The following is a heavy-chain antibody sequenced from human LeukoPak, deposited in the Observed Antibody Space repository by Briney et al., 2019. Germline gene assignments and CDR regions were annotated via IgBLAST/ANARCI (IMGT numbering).Heavy chain of an antibody. V-gene: IGHV3-13*04. Sequence: GGSLRLSCAVSGFTVRSYDLHWVRQIAGKGLEWVAAISKAGDKYYPASLKGRFTISRDNAKNSLYLQMNSLRDEDTAVYYCATWFGELSWGLFDYWGQGTLVTVSS. D-gene: IGHD3-10*01. CDR3: ATWFGELSWGLFDY. CDR1: GFTVRSYD. J-gene: IGHJ4*02. CDR2: ISKAGDK.